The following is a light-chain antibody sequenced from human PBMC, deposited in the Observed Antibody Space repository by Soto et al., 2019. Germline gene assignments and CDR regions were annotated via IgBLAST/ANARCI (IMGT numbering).Light chain of an antibody. Sequence: QSVLTHPASVSGSPGQSITISCTGTSSDIGTYNLVSWYQQHPGKVPKLIIYEDTKRPSGVSNRFSGSKSDNTASLTISGLQPEDEADYYCSSYAGSDTFVVIGGGTKLTVL. CDR3: SSYAGSDTFVV. J-gene: IGLJ2*01. V-gene: IGLV2-23*02. CDR1: SSDIGTYNL. CDR2: EDT.